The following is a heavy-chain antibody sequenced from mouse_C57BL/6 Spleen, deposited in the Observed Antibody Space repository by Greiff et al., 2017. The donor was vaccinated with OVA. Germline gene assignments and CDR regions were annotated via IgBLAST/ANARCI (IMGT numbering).Heavy chain of an antibody. D-gene: IGHD1-1*01. V-gene: IGHV5-4*01. CDR3: ARDRLDGSSYFDY. J-gene: IGHJ2*01. CDR2: ISDGGSYT. Sequence: EVQLVESGGGLVKPGGSLKLSCAASGFTFSSYAMSWVRQTPEKRLEWVATISDGGSYTYYPDNVKGRFTISRYNAKNNLYLQMSHLKSEDTAMYYCARDRLDGSSYFDYWGQGTTLTVSS. CDR1: GFTFSSYA.